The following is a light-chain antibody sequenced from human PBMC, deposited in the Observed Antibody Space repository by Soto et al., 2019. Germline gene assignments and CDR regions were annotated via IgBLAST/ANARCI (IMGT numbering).Light chain of an antibody. Sequence: QSVLTQPPSASGSPGQSVTISCTGTSSDIGAFNSISWYQQYPGKAPKLIIFDSTQRPSGVPDRFSGSKSANTASLTVSGLQDEDEADYHCSSHAGSNSLMVFGGGTKLTVL. CDR1: SSDIGAFNS. CDR3: SSHAGSNSLMV. CDR2: DST. V-gene: IGLV2-8*01. J-gene: IGLJ2*01.